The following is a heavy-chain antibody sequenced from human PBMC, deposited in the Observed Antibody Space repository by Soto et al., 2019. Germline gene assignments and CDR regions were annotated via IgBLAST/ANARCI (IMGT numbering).Heavy chain of an antibody. J-gene: IGHJ5*02. V-gene: IGHV4-31*03. CDR3: ARSVFP. CDR2: IYYSGST. CDR1: GGSISSGGYY. Sequence: QVQLQESGPGLVKPSQTLSLTCTVSGGSISSGGYYWTWIRQHPGKGLEWIGYIYYSGSTSYTPPLTSRVTISVDTSKNPFSLKLSSVTAADAAVYYCARSVFPWGQGTLVTVSS.